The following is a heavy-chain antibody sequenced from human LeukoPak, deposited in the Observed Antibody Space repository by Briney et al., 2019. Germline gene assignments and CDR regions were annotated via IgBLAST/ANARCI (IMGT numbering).Heavy chain of an antibody. J-gene: IGHJ3*02. V-gene: IGHV1-46*01. Sequence: ASVKVSCKASGHTFTSYYMHWVRQAPGQGLEWMGIINPSGGSTSYAQKFQGRVTMTRDTSTSTVYMELSSLRSEDTAVYYCARDPSGAYCGGDCYSGDAFDIWGQGTMVTVSS. CDR2: INPSGGST. CDR3: ARDPSGAYCGGDCYSGDAFDI. D-gene: IGHD2-21*02. CDR1: GHTFTSYY.